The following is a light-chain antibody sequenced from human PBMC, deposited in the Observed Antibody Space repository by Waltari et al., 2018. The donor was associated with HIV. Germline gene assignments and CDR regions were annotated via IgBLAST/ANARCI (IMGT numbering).Light chain of an antibody. CDR1: SSNIGAGYD. CDR2: GNT. J-gene: IGLJ2*01. V-gene: IGLV1-40*01. CDR3: QSYDSSLTGSV. Sequence: QSVLTQPPSVSGAPGQSVTISCTGSSSNIGAGYDVHWYQQLPGTAPKLLIYGNTNRPAGVPDRFSGSKSGTSPSLAITGLQAEDEADYYCQSYDSSLTGSVFGGGTKLTVL.